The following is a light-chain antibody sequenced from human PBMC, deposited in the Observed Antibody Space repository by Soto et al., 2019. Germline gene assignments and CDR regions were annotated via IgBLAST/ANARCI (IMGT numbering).Light chain of an antibody. CDR3: QPFGNLPPYFS. CDR2: GAS. CDR1: QSVSSSY. V-gene: IGKV3-20*01. Sequence: EIVLTQSPGTLSLSPGESATLPCRASQSVSSSYLAWYQQKPGQAPRLLIYGASSRVSGIPDRFSGSGSGTEFTFTINGLEPEDFAVYYCQPFGNLPPYFSFGQGTRPEVK. J-gene: IGKJ2*01.